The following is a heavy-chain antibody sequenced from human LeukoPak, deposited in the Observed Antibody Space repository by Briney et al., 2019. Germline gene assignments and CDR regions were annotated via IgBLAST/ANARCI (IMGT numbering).Heavy chain of an antibody. D-gene: IGHD2-2*01. CDR3: ARDAHRSTSLDY. J-gene: IGHJ4*02. CDR2: ITTGGSST. Sequence: PGGSLRLSCAASGFTFSAYAMAWVRQAPGKGLECVSHITTGGSSTFHADSVKGRFTISRDNAKNSLYLQMNSLRAEDTAVYYCARDAHRSTSLDYWGQGTLVTVSS. CDR1: GFTFSAYA. V-gene: IGHV3-48*04.